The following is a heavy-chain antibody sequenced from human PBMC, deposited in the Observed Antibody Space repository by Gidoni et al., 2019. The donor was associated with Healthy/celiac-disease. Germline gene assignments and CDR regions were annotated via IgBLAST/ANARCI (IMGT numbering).Heavy chain of an antibody. D-gene: IGHD3-22*01. Sequence: QVQLQQSGPGLVKPSQTLSLTSSISGVSVCSNSAAWNWIRQSTSRGLEWLGRTYDRSKWYNDYAVYVKSRITSNPDTSKNQFSQQLNSVTPEDTAVYYCARDGGYYDSSGLDPWGQGTLVTVSS. CDR1: GVSVCSNSAA. J-gene: IGHJ5*02. V-gene: IGHV6-1*01. CDR2: TYDRSKWYN. CDR3: ARDGGYYDSSGLDP.